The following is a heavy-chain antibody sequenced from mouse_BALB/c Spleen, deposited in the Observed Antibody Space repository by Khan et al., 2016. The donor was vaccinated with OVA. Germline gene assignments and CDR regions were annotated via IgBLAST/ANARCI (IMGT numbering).Heavy chain of an antibody. D-gene: IGHD1-1*01. CDR3: ASIKKRVATSFDY. CDR1: GYTFTSYW. V-gene: IGHV1S81*02. J-gene: IGHJ2*01. CDR2: TNPTNGRT. Sequence: QVQLQQSGAELVKAGASVKMSCKASGYTFTSYWMHWVKQRLGQGLEWFAETNPTNGRTYYNEKFKRKATLTVDKSSSTAYMLLSGTTFEDSAVYYCASIKKRVATSFDYWGQGTTLTVSS.